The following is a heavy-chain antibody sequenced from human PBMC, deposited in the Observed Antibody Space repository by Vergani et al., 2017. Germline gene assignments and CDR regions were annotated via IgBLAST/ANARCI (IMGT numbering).Heavy chain of an antibody. J-gene: IGHJ6*02. Sequence: QVQLQQWGAGLLKPSETLSLTCAVYGGSFSGYYWSWIRQPPGKGLEWIGEINHSGSTNYNPSLKSRVTISVDTSKNQFSLKLSSVTAADTAVYYCARRRGIAAAGPPFYYYYYYCMDVWGQGTTVTVSS. V-gene: IGHV4-34*01. D-gene: IGHD6-13*01. CDR2: INHSGST. CDR1: GGSFSGYY. CDR3: ARRRGIAAAGPPFYYYYYYCMDV.